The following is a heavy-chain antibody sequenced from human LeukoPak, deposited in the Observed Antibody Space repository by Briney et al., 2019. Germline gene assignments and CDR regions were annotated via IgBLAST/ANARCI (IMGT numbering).Heavy chain of an antibody. J-gene: IGHJ5*02. D-gene: IGHD1-26*01. Sequence: GGSLRLSCAASGFTFSSYSMNWVRQAPGKGLEWVSSISSSSSYIYYADSVKGRFTISRDNSKNTLYLQMNSLRAEDTAVYYCANGELPRGYWFDPWGQGTLVTVSS. CDR3: ANGELPRGYWFDP. CDR1: GFTFSSYS. CDR2: ISSSSSYI. V-gene: IGHV3-21*04.